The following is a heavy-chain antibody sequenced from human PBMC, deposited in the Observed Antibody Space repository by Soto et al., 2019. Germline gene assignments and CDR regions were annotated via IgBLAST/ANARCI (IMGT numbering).Heavy chain of an antibody. CDR2: IHDSGNT. Sequence: SETLSLTCTVFGGSVSIGDYLWSWIRQRPGKGLEWIGYIHDSGNTYYNPSLKSRVTISLDTSKNQFSLKVTSMTAADTAVYFCARARGGDSGDYASLFDRWGQGNLVTV. CDR3: ARARGGDSGDYASLFDR. D-gene: IGHD4-17*01. V-gene: IGHV4-30-4*01. J-gene: IGHJ5*02. CDR1: GGSVSIGDYL.